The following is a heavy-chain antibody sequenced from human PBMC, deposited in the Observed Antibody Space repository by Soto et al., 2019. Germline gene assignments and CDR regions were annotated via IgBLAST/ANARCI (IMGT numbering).Heavy chain of an antibody. CDR3: ARTTAVPNTLRSRYFFDY. CDR1: DGSVSDKTYY. V-gene: IGHV4-61*01. D-gene: IGHD4-17*01. Sequence: QVQLQESGPGLLKPSETLSLTCSVSDGSVSDKTYYWSWIRQPPGKRLEWIGYVYYSGTTNYNPSLKSRVTISVDLSKTRFSLRLSSVTTADTALYYCARTTAVPNTLRSRYFFDYWGQGTLVTVSS. CDR2: VYYSGTT. J-gene: IGHJ4*02.